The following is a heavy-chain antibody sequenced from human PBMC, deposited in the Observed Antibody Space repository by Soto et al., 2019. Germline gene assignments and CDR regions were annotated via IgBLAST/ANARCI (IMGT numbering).Heavy chain of an antibody. CDR2: INPSGGST. V-gene: IGHV1-46*01. D-gene: IGHD6-13*01. CDR1: GYTFTSYY. J-gene: IGHJ6*02. CDR3: ARDLGDSSSWYEGGYYGMDV. Sequence: GASVKVSCKASGYTFTSYYMHWVRQAPGQGLEWMGIINPSGGSTSYAQKYQGRVTMTRDTSTSTVYMELSSLRSEDTAVYYCARDLGDSSSWYEGGYYGMDVWGQGTTVTVSS.